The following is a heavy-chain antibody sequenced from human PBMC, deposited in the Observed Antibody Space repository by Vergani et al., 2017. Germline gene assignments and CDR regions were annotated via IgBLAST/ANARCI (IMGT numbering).Heavy chain of an antibody. D-gene: IGHD2-2*01. J-gene: IGHJ3*02. V-gene: IGHV1-69*01. CDR2: IIPIFGTA. CDR3: ARSRVGYCSSTSCPLSAFDI. CDR1: GGTFKSNT. Sequence: QVQLVQSGAEVKKPGSSVKVSCKTSGGTFKSNTFSWVRQAPGQGLEWMGGIIPIFGTADYAQDFQGRLSITADESTSTVYMELSSLRSDDTAIYYCARSRVGYCSSTSCPLSAFDIWGQGTMVTVSS.